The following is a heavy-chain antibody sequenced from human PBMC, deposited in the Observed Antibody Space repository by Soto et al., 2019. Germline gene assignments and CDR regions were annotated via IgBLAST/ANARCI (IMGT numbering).Heavy chain of an antibody. CDR3: ARVLYYGSGSYSPYGMDV. CDR2: VSPPFRTS. CDR1: GVSFNNNG. V-gene: IGHV1-69*01. Sequence: QVQLVQSGAEVKKPGSSVKVSCKTSGVSFNNNGIGWVRQAPGHGLEWMGGVSPPFRTSNYARKFQGRISITADASTGTVNMELSRLTSEDTAQYYSARVLYYGSGSYSPYGMDVWRQGTTVTVSS. J-gene: IGHJ6*02. D-gene: IGHD3-10*01.